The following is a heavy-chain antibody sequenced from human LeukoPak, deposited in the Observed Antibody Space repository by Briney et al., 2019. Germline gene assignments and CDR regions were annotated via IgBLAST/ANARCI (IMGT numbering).Heavy chain of an antibody. CDR1: GGSISSYY. CDR3: ARDYKVLKGFVPREVGATGGWFDP. J-gene: IGHJ5*02. CDR2: ISTSGST. Sequence: PSETLSLTCTVSGGSISSYYWSWIRQPAGKGLESIGHISTSGSTNYNPSLKSRVTMSVDTSKNQFSLKLSSVTAADTAVYYCARDYKVLKGFVPREVGATGGWFDPWGQGTLVTVSS. V-gene: IGHV4-4*07. D-gene: IGHD1-26*01.